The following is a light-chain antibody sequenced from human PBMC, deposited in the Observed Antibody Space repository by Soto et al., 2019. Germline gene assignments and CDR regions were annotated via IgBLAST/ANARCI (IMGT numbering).Light chain of an antibody. CDR1: QSVSSSY. J-gene: IGKJ1*01. CDR2: DAS. Sequence: EIVLTQFPGTLSLSPGERATLSCRSSQSVSSSYLAWYQQKPGQAPRLLIYDASSRATGIPDRFSGSGSGTDFTLTISRLEPEEFAVYYCQQYGSSPTFGQGTKVEIK. CDR3: QQYGSSPT. V-gene: IGKV3-20*01.